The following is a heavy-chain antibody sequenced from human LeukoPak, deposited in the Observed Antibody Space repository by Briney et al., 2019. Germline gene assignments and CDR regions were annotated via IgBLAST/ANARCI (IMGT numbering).Heavy chain of an antibody. Sequence: PGGSLRLSCAAPGFSFSSYWMSWVRQAPGKGLEWVASIKQDGSERYYVDSVKGRFTISRDNAKSSLYLQMNSLRAEDTAVYYCARGTWKIDYWGQGNLVTVSS. CDR3: ARGTWKIDY. CDR2: IKQDGSER. V-gene: IGHV3-7*01. J-gene: IGHJ4*02. CDR1: GFSFSSYW. D-gene: IGHD1-1*01.